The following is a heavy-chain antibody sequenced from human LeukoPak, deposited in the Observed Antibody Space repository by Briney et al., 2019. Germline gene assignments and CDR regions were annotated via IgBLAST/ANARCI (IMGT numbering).Heavy chain of an antibody. CDR3: AKTSLSDASGHYYYMDV. CDR2: INEDGSAK. CDR1: GFTFSGYW. Sequence: GGSLRLSCAASGFTFSGYWMTWLRQAPGKGLEWVANINEDGSAKYYLGSVKGRFTISRDNSQNTVSLQVNNLRIEDTALYYCAKTSLSDASGHYYYMDVWGKGTTVTVSS. D-gene: IGHD3-3*01. V-gene: IGHV3-7*01. J-gene: IGHJ6*03.